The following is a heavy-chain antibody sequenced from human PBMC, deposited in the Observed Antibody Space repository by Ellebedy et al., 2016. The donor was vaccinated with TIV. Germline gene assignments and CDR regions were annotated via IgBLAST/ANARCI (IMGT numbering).Heavy chain of an antibody. CDR3: ARQSQGGGESGVFDI. D-gene: IGHD3-16*01. J-gene: IGHJ3*02. CDR1: GYSFTNYW. CDR2: ISPADSHL. Sequence: GESLKISCKGFGYSFTNYWIVWVRQMPGNGLEWMGVISPADSHLRSSPSFQGQVTISADKSIPTAYLQWSSLKASDSAMYYCARQSQGGGESGVFDIWGQGTLLTVSS. V-gene: IGHV5-51*01.